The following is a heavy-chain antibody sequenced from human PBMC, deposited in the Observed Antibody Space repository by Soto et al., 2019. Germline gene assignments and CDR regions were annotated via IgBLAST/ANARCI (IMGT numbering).Heavy chain of an antibody. D-gene: IGHD1-26*01. CDR2: VNSDESST. V-gene: IGHV3-74*01. J-gene: IGHJ4*02. CDR3: ARGGSGNYFNYFDY. Sequence: EVQLVESGGGLVQPGGSLILSCAASGFTFTTYWMHWVRQVPGQGLVWVSHVNSDESSTNYADSVKGRITISRDNAKNTLYLQMSSLRAEDSAVYYCARGGSGNYFNYFDYWGQGTLITVSS. CDR1: GFTFTTYW.